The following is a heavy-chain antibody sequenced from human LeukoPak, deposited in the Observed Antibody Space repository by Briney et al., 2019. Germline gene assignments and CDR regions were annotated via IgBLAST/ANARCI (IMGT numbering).Heavy chain of an antibody. CDR3: ASSAIYGDYVRFDY. Sequence: ASVKVSCKASGGTFSSYAISWVRQAPGQGLEWMGGIILIFCTPNYAQQFQRGVTITADESTSTAYMALSTLRSEDTAVYYCASSAIYGDYVRFDYSGQGTLVTVSS. J-gene: IGHJ4*02. CDR2: IILIFCTP. D-gene: IGHD4-17*01. CDR1: GGTFSSYA. V-gene: IGHV1-69*13.